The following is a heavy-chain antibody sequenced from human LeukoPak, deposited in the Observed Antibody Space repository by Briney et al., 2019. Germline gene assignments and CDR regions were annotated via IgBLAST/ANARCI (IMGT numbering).Heavy chain of an antibody. Sequence: GGSLRLSCAASGFKFSSYSMKWVRQAPGKGLEWVSFISNSSSYIYYADSLKGRFTISRDNAKNSLYLQMNSLRAEDTAVYYCAELGITMIGGVWGKGTTVTISS. J-gene: IGHJ6*04. CDR1: GFKFSSYS. CDR3: AELGITMIGGV. V-gene: IGHV3-21*01. CDR2: ISNSSSYI. D-gene: IGHD3-10*02.